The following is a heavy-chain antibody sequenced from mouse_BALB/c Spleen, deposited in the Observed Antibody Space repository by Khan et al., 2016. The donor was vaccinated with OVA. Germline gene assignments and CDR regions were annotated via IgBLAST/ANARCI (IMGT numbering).Heavy chain of an antibody. Sequence: VQLQQSGPELVKPGASVKMSCKASGYTFTNYVTHWVKQKPGQGLEWIGYINPHNDGTRFHEKFKGKATLTSDTSSSTAYMELSSLTSQDSAVFCCAREASNWGFSFAYGGQGTLVTVAA. V-gene: IGHV1S136*01. J-gene: IGHJ3*01. D-gene: IGHD4-1*01. CDR1: GYTFTNYV. CDR2: INPHNDGT. CDR3: AREASNWGFSFAY.